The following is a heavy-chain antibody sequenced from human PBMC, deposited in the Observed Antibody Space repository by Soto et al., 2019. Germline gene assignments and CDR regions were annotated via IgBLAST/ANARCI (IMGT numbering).Heavy chain of an antibody. CDR2: ISAHNGNT. Sequence: QVHLVQSGAEVKKPGASVKVSCKASGYTFTSYGITWVRQAPGQGLERMGWISAHNGNTDYAQKLQGRVIVTRDPSTSTAYMELRSLISDDTAVYYCARGRYGDYWGQGALVTVS. CDR1: GYTFTSYG. J-gene: IGHJ4*02. V-gene: IGHV1-18*01. D-gene: IGHD1-1*01. CDR3: ARGRYGDY.